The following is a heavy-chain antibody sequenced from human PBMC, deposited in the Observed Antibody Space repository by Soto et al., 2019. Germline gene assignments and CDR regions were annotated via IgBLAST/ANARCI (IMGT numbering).Heavy chain of an antibody. D-gene: IGHD4-17*01. J-gene: IGHJ6*02. CDR1: GFTFSSYA. CDR3: ARGNYGDRSGMDV. V-gene: IGHV3-30-3*01. CDR2: ISYDGSNK. Sequence: QVQLVESGGGVVQPGRSLRLSCAASGFTFSSYAMHWVRQAPGKGLEWVAVISYDGSNKYYADSVKGRFTISRDNSKNTLYLPMNSLRAEDTSVYYCARGNYGDRSGMDVWGQGTTVTVSS.